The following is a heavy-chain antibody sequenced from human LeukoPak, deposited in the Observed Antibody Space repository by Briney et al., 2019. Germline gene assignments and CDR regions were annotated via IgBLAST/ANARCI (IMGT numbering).Heavy chain of an antibody. V-gene: IGHV3-48*03. CDR3: AREGWGAMVVPGGYFDY. J-gene: IGHJ4*02. CDR1: GFTISSYE. Sequence: PGGSLRLSCAASGFTISSYEMNWVRQAPGKGLEWVSYISSSGSTIYYADSVKGRFTISRDNAKNSLYLQMNSLRAEDTAVYYCAREGWGAMVVPGGYFDYWGQGTLVTVSS. CDR2: ISSSGSTI. D-gene: IGHD4-23*01.